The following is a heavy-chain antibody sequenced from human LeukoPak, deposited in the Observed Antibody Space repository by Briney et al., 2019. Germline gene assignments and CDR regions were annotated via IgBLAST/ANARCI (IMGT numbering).Heavy chain of an antibody. J-gene: IGHJ3*01. CDR3: AKEVAEVGTGAFDF. Sequence: GSLRLSCAASGFTFSTYAMHWVRQAPGKGLEWVAVISFDGTNKYYADSVKGRFTISRDNSKNTLYLQMNSLRVEDTAVYYCAKEVAEVGTGAFDFWGQGTMVTVSS. V-gene: IGHV3-30-3*01. CDR2: ISFDGTNK. CDR1: GFTFSTYA. D-gene: IGHD6-13*01.